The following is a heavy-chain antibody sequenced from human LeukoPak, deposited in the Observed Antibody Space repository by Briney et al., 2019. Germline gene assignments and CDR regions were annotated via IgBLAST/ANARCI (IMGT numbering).Heavy chain of an antibody. CDR3: ARVLADSSCWYHFYY. CDR1: GGSINSHY. D-gene: IGHD6-19*01. CDR2: ISYTRNT. V-gene: IGHV4-59*11. J-gene: IGHJ4*02. Sequence: SETLSLTCTVSGGSINSHYWSWIRQPPGKGLEWIGYISYTRNTNYNPSLKSRVTISVDTSKKQFSLKLSSVTAADTAVYYCARVLADSSCWYHFYYWGPGTLATVSS.